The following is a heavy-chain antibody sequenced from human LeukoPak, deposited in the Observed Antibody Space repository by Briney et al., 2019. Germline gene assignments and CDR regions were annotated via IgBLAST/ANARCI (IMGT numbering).Heavy chain of an antibody. J-gene: IGHJ4*02. CDR1: RGSIGSNY. D-gene: IGHD6-19*01. Sequence: SETLSLTCTVSRGSIGSNYWTWIRQPPGKGLEYIGYIYYTGATNYNPSLKSRVTISVDTSKNQFSLKMTSVTAADTAVYFCAKYGNSGWVIDNWGQGTLVTVSS. CDR2: IYYTGAT. V-gene: IGHV4-59*08. CDR3: AKYGNSGWVIDN.